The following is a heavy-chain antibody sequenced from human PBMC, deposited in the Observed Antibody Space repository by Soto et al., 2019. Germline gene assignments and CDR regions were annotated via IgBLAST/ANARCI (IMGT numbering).Heavy chain of an antibody. D-gene: IGHD3-3*01. J-gene: IGHJ5*02. V-gene: IGHV3-15*07. Sequence: EVQLVESGGGLVKPGGSLRLSCVASGFSFSNAWLNWVRQAPGKGLEWVGRIKSETDGGTIDYAAPVKGRFIISRDDSKNTLYLQMNSLKSEDTAVYYCTTDPRYSICGVVLPYNWFDPWGQGTLVTVSS. CDR1: GFSFSNAW. CDR2: IKSETDGGTI. CDR3: TTDPRYSICGVVLPYNWFDP.